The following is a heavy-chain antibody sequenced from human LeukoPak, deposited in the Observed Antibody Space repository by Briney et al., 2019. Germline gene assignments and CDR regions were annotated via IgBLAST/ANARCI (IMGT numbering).Heavy chain of an antibody. CDR1: GFTFSSYS. Sequence: TGGSLRLSCAASGFTFSSYSMNWVRQAPGKGLEWVSSISSSSSYIYYADSVKGRFTISRDNAKNSLYLQMNSLRAEDTAVYYCARTPSSGWYGGAFDIWGQGTMVTVSS. CDR3: ARTPSSGWYGGAFDI. V-gene: IGHV3-21*01. D-gene: IGHD6-19*01. J-gene: IGHJ3*02. CDR2: ISSSSSYI.